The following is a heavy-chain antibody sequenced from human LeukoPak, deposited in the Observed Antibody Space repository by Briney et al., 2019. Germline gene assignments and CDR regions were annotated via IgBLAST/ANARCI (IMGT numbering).Heavy chain of an antibody. Sequence: GGSLRLSCAASGFTFSSYAMHWVRQAPGKGLEWVAVISYDGSNKYYADSVKGRFTISRDNSKNTLYLQMNSLGAEDTAVYYCARSAVAGDAFDIWGQGTMVTVSS. J-gene: IGHJ3*02. D-gene: IGHD6-19*01. CDR1: GFTFSSYA. CDR2: ISYDGSNK. V-gene: IGHV3-30-3*01. CDR3: ARSAVAGDAFDI.